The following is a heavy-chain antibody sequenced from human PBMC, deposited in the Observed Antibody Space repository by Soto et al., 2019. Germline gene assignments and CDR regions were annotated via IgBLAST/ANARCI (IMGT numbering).Heavy chain of an antibody. CDR2: ISSTTHYI. CDR1: GFTFTRYS. Sequence: GGSLRLSCAASGFTFTRYSMNWVRQAPGKGLEWVSSISSTTHYIYYADSMRGRFTISRDNAKNAVYLEMNSLRAEDTAVYYCARESEDLTSNFDYWGQGTLVTVSS. CDR3: ARESEDLTSNFDY. J-gene: IGHJ4*02. V-gene: IGHV3-21*06.